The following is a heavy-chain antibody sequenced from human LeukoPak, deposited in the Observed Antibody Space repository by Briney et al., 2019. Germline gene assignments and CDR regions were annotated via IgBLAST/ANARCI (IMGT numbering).Heavy chain of an antibody. D-gene: IGHD4-17*01. CDR2: IYYSGST. J-gene: IGHJ4*02. V-gene: IGHV4-59*01. CDR3: ARVPVRASTTVTPRYYFDY. Sequence: PSETLSLTCAVYGGSFSGYYWSWIRQPPGKGLEWIGYIYYSGSTNYNPSLKSRVTISVDTSKNQFSLKLSSVTAADTAVYYCARVPVRASTTVTPRYYFDYWGQGTLVTVSS. CDR1: GGSFSGYY.